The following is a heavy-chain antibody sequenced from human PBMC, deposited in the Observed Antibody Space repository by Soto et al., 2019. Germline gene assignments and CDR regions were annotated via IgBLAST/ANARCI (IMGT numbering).Heavy chain of an antibody. D-gene: IGHD3-16*01. CDR1: GFTFSSYA. V-gene: IGHV3-30-3*01. J-gene: IGHJ6*02. CDR3: ARGWADYYYGMDV. CDR2: ISYDGSNK. Sequence: GGSLRLSCAASGFTFSSYAMHWVRQAPGKELEWVAVISYDGSNKYYADSVKGRFTISRDNSKNTLYLQMNSLRAEDTAVYYCARGWADYYYGMDVWGQGTTVTVSS.